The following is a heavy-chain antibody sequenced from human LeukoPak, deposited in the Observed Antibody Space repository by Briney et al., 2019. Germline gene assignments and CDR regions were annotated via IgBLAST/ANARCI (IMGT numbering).Heavy chain of an antibody. CDR2: IWYEGSKE. Sequence: GGSLRLSCAASGFTFSDYGIHWVRQAPGQGLEWVALIWYEGSKEYYADSVKGRFTISRDNTKTTLYLQLSSLRADDTAVYYCARAHSSSSTFDLWGQGTLVTVSS. D-gene: IGHD6-6*01. CDR3: ARAHSSSSTFDL. CDR1: GFTFSDYG. J-gene: IGHJ4*02. V-gene: IGHV3-33*01.